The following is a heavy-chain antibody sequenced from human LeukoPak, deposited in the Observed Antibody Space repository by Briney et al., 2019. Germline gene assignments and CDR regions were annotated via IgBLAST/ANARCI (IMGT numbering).Heavy chain of an antibody. Sequence: GASVKVSCKASGYTFTSYDINWVRQATGQGLEWMGWMNPNSGNTGYAQKFQGRVTMTRNTSISTAYMELSSLRSEDTDVYYCARYSSGWYSGGMDVWGQGTTVTVSS. CDR1: GYTFTSYD. CDR3: ARYSSGWYSGGMDV. D-gene: IGHD6-19*01. V-gene: IGHV1-8*01. CDR2: MNPNSGNT. J-gene: IGHJ6*02.